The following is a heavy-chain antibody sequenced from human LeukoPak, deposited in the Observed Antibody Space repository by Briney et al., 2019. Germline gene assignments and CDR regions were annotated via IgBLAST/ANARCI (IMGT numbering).Heavy chain of an antibody. V-gene: IGHV4-34*01. J-gene: IGHJ3*02. CDR1: GGSFSGYY. D-gene: IGHD5-18*01. CDR3: AREETAMAVGGAFDI. Sequence: SETLSLTCAVFGGSFSGYYWNWIRQPPGKGLEWIGQINPSRNTNYNPSLRSRVTISVDTSKKQFSLKLSSVTAADTAVYYCAREETAMAVGGAFDIWGQGTMVTVSS. CDR2: INPSRNT.